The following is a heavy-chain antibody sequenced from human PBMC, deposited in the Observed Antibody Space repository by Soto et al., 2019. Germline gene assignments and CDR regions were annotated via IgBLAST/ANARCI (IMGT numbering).Heavy chain of an antibody. V-gene: IGHV1-69*06. CDR1: GGTFSSYA. D-gene: IGHD2-15*01. CDR2: IIPIFGTA. CDR3: ARQTCDLGAGYYYGMDV. Sequence: SVKVSCKASGGTFSSYAISWVRQAPGQGLEWMGGIIPIFGTANYAQKFQGRVTITADKSTSTAYMELSRLRSEDTAVYYCARQTCDLGAGYYYGMDVWGQGTTVTVSS. J-gene: IGHJ6*02.